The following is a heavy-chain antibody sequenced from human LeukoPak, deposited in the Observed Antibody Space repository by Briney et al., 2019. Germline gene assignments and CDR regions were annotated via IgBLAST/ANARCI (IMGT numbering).Heavy chain of an antibody. V-gene: IGHV5-51*01. CDR2: IYPGDSDT. CDR1: GYSFTSYW. J-gene: IGHJ6*02. Sequence: GESLKISCKGSGYSFTSYWIGWVRQMPGKGLELMGIIYPGDSDTRYSPSFQGQVTISADKSISTAYLQWSSLKASDTAMYYCARRPKSNYLYYYYGMDVWGQGTTVTVSS. D-gene: IGHD4-11*01. CDR3: ARRPKSNYLYYYYGMDV.